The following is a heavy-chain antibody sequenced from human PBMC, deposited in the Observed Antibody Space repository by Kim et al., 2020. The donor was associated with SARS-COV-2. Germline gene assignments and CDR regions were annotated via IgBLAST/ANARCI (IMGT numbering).Heavy chain of an antibody. Sequence: GGSLRLSCAASGFTFSSYSMNWVRQAPGKGLEWVSSISSSSSYIYYADSVKGRFTISRDNAKNSLYLQMNSLRAEDTAVYYCATIGIVPAAIPTGYGMDVLGQGTTVTVSS. D-gene: IGHD2-2*02. J-gene: IGHJ6*02. CDR2: ISSSSSYI. V-gene: IGHV3-21*01. CDR1: GFTFSSYS. CDR3: ATIGIVPAAIPTGYGMDV.